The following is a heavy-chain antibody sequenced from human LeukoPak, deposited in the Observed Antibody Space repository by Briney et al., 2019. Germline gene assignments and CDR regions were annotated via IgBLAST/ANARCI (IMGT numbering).Heavy chain of an antibody. J-gene: IGHJ6*02. CDR1: GFTFSSYW. CDR3: ARYCSSTSSYYYYGMDV. CDR2: IKQDGSEK. D-gene: IGHD2-2*01. Sequence: GSLRHSCAASGFTFSSYWMSWVRQAPGKGLEWVANIKQDGSEKYYVDSVKGRFTISRDNAKNSLYLQMNSLRAEDTAVYYCARYCSSTSSYYYYGMDVWGQGTTVTVSS. V-gene: IGHV3-7*01.